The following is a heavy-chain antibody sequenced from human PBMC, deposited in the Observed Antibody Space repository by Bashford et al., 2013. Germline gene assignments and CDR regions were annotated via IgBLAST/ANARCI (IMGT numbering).Heavy chain of an antibody. D-gene: IGHD1-26*01. Sequence: ASVKVSCKASGYTFTSYGISWVRQAPGQGLEWMGWISAYNSYTDYAQKFQGRVSMTADTSTSTVYMDLSSLRSEDTAVYYCARGRGSGSLAYFDYWGEGSLVTVSS. CDR1: GYTFTSYG. CDR2: ISAYNSYT. V-gene: IGHV1-18*04. CDR3: ARGRGSGSLAYFDY. J-gene: IGHJ4*02.